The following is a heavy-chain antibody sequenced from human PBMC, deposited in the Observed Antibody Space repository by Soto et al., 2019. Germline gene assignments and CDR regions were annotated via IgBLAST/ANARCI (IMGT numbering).Heavy chain of an antibody. D-gene: IGHD4-17*01. CDR1: GYSFTSYY. J-gene: IGHJ4*01. CDR2: INPSGGGA. Sequence: ASVKVSCKASGYSFTSYYMHWVRQAPGLGLEWMGLINPSGGGASYPQNFQDRVIMTRDMSTSTVYMELSSLRSEDTAVYYCARAPNPSRGHYAIDYWGQGTRLTVSS. V-gene: IGHV1-46*01. CDR3: ARAPNPSRGHYAIDY.